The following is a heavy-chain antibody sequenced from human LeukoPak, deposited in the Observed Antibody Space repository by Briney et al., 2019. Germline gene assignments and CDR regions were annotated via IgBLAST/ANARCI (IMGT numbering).Heavy chain of an antibody. D-gene: IGHD5-18*01. CDR3: APRGDIEHSYGYGKSFDP. J-gene: IGHJ5*02. V-gene: IGHV4-34*01. CDR1: GGSFSGYY. Sequence: SETLSLTCAVYGGSFSGYYWSWIRQPPGKGLEWIGEINHSGSTNYNASLKSRVTISVDTSKNQFSLRLSSVTAADTAVYYCAPRGDIEHSYGYGKSFDPWGQGTRVTVSS. CDR2: INHSGST.